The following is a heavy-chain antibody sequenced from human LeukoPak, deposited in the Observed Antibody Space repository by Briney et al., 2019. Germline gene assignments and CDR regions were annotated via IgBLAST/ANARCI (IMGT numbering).Heavy chain of an antibody. CDR2: ISPKSSGT. CDR1: GYTFPDFY. Sequence: ASVKVSCKASGYTFPDFYIHWVRQAPGEGLEWRGRISPKSSGTDYAQKFQGRVSMTRDTSINTAYMDLSSLRSDATAVFYCARKSSGTFFNWGQGTLVTVST. J-gene: IGHJ4*02. D-gene: IGHD2/OR15-2a*01. CDR3: ARKSSGTFFN. V-gene: IGHV1-2*02.